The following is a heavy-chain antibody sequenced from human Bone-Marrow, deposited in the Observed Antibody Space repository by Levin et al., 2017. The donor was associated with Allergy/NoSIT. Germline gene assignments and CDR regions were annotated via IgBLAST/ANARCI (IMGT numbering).Heavy chain of an antibody. CDR1: GFTFSSYA. J-gene: IGHJ4*02. D-gene: IGHD2-2*01. Sequence: PGGSLRLSCAASGFTFSSYAMSWVRQAPGKGLEWVSAISGSGGSTYYADSVKGRFTISRDNSKNTLYLQMNSLRAEDTAVYYCANLFLGGVVPAAMPYFDYWGQGTLVTVSS. V-gene: IGHV3-23*01. CDR3: ANLFLGGVVPAAMPYFDY. CDR2: ISGSGGST.